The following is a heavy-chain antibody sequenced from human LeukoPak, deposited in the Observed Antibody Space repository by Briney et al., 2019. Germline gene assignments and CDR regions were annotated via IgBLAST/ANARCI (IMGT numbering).Heavy chain of an antibody. J-gene: IGHJ5*02. CDR2: ISGSGGST. Sequence: GGSLRLSCAASGFTFSSYAMSWVRQAPGKGLEWVSAISGSGGSTYYADSVKGRFTISRDNSKNTLYLQMNSLRAEDTAVYYCAKDVITMVRGVTTLWYNWFDPWGQETLVTVSS. CDR1: GFTFSSYA. D-gene: IGHD3-10*01. CDR3: AKDVITMVRGVTTLWYNWFDP. V-gene: IGHV3-23*01.